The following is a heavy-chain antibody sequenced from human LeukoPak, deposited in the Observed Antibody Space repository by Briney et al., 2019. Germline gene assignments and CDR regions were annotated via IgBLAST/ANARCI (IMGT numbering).Heavy chain of an antibody. CDR1: GFTFSSYA. CDR3: ARAGSGVKGSYYYYYYYMDV. J-gene: IGHJ6*03. Sequence: PGGSLRLSCAASGFTFSSYAMSWVRQAPGKGLEWVSAISGSGGSTYYADSVKGRFTISRDNAKNSLYLQMNSLRAEDTAVYYCARAGSGVKGSYYYYYYYMDVWGKGTTVTVSS. D-gene: IGHD3-22*01. V-gene: IGHV3-23*01. CDR2: ISGSGGST.